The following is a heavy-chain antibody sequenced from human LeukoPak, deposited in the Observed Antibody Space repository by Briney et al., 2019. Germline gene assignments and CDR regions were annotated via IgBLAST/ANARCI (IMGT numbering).Heavy chain of an antibody. CDR3: AKDSKYSGSYYLADDFDY. D-gene: IGHD1-26*01. CDR2: IRYDGSNK. Sequence: GGSLRLSCAASGFTFSSYGMHWVRQAPGKGLEWVAFIRYDGSNKYYADSVKGRFTTSRDNSKNTLYLQMNSLRAEDTAVYYCAKDSKYSGSYYLADDFDYWGQGTLVTVSS. J-gene: IGHJ4*02. CDR1: GFTFSSYG. V-gene: IGHV3-30*02.